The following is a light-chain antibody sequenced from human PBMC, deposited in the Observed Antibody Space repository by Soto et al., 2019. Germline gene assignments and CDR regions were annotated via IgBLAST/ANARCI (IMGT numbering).Light chain of an antibody. J-gene: IGKJ4*01. CDR3: QQYFSTPFI. Sequence: EIVLTQSPGTLSLSPGDIATLSCTASQTVSRTDLAWYQHRAGQAPRLLIFGASSRHTGIPVRFSGSGSGTDFTLTISRLQPEDFAAYYCQQYFSTPFIFGGGTKVEIK. CDR1: QTVSRTD. CDR2: GAS. V-gene: IGKV3-20*01.